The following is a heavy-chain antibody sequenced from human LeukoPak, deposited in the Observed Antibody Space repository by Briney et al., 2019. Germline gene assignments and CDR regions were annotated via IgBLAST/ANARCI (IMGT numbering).Heavy chain of an antibody. D-gene: IGHD1-1*01. CDR3: ANDAGGGTGHFDY. CDR1: GFTFQNYA. Sequence: GGSLRLSCAASGFTFQNYAMHWVRQAPGKGLEWFSGITWNSGSIGYADSVKGRFTISRDNAKNSLYLHMNSLRAEDTAFYYAANDAGGGTGHFDYLGQGTVVTVSS. V-gene: IGHV3-9*01. CDR2: ITWNSGSI. J-gene: IGHJ4*02.